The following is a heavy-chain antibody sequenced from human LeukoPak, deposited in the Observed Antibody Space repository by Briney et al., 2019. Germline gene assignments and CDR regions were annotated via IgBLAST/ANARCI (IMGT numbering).Heavy chain of an antibody. V-gene: IGHV4-39*01. J-gene: IGHJ3*02. CDR3: ARNSGYYINDAFDI. CDR2: IYYSVST. D-gene: IGHD3-22*01. Sequence: SETLSLTCTVSVRSISISSYYWGWIRQPPGKVVGWFCSIYYSVSTYYTPSLKSRVTISVDTSKNQFSLKLSSVTAADTAAYYCARNSGYYINDAFDIWGQGTMVTVSS. CDR1: VRSISISSYY.